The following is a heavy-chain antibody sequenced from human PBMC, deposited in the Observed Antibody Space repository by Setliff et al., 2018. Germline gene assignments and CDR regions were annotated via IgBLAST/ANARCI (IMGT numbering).Heavy chain of an antibody. V-gene: IGHV1-69*05. CDR1: GGTFSSYG. CDR3: VREGVHSRSSTDYRYYIDV. D-gene: IGHD6-6*01. CDR2: TIPMFGTT. J-gene: IGHJ6*03. Sequence: GASVKVSCKASGGTFSSYGISWVRQAPGHGLEWMGGTIPMFGTTNYARKFQGRVTIITDESTSTAYMQPSSLGSEDTAVYYCVREGVHSRSSTDYRYYIDVWGKGTTVTVSS.